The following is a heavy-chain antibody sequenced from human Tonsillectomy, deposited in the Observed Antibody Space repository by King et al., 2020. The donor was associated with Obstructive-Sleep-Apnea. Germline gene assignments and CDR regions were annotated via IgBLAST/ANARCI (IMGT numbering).Heavy chain of an antibody. CDR1: GFTFSSYA. V-gene: IGHV3-23*04. CDR2: ISGSGGIT. CDR3: AKGAVRGVSHLDY. J-gene: IGHJ4*02. D-gene: IGHD3-10*01. Sequence: VQLVESGGGLVQPGGSLRLSWSASGFTFSSYAMSWVRQAPGKGLEWVSAISGSGGITYYADSVKGRFTISRDNSKNTLYLQMNSLRAEDTAVYYCAKGAVRGVSHLDYWGQGTLVTVSS.